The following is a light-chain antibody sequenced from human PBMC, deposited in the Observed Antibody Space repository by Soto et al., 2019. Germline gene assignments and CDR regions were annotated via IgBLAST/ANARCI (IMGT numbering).Light chain of an antibody. Sequence: QSALTQPASVSGSPGQSSTLSCTGTSSDVGGYNYVSWYQQHPGKAPKLMIYEVSNRPSGVSNRFSGSKSANTASLTISGLQVEDEADYYCSSYISSSTPYVFGTGTKLTVL. CDR2: EVS. J-gene: IGLJ1*01. CDR1: SSDVGGYNY. V-gene: IGLV2-14*03. CDR3: SSYISSSTPYV.